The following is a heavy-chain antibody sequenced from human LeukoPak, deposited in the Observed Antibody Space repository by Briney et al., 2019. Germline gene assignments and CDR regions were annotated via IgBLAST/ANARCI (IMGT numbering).Heavy chain of an antibody. D-gene: IGHD1-14*01. Sequence: SETLSLTCGVYGGSFRGYYWSWIRQPPGKGLEWIGEINHSGSTNYNPSLKSRVTISVDTSKNQFSLKLSSVTAAETAVYYCASTETLGYWGQGTLVTVSS. V-gene: IGHV4-34*01. CDR1: GGSFRGYY. CDR2: INHSGST. CDR3: ASTETLGY. J-gene: IGHJ4*02.